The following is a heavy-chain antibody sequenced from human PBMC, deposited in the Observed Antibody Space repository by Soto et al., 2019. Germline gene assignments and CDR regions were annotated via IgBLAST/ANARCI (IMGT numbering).Heavy chain of an antibody. D-gene: IGHD6-13*01. J-gene: IGHJ4*02. CDR2: IYYSGNT. CDR3: ARHKDSSSWYLLPDY. Sequence: SETLSLTCTVSAGSISSGSYYWGWIRQPPGKGLEWIASIYYSGNTYYNPSLKSRVTISVGTSKNQFSLKLSSVTAADTAVYYCARHKDSSSWYLLPDYWGQGTLVTVSS. CDR1: AGSISSGSYY. V-gene: IGHV4-39*01.